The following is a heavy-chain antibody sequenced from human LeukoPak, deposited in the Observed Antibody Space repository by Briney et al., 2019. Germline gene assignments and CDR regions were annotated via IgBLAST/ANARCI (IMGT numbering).Heavy chain of an antibody. D-gene: IGHD1-26*01. J-gene: IGHJ4*02. Sequence: GGSLRLSCAASRFVFTSSGMHWVRQAPGKGLEWVAYIRYDGTDKYYADSVKGRFTISRDNAKNSLYLQMNSLRAEDTAVYYCARDLGGSWDYWGQGTLVTVSS. V-gene: IGHV3-30*02. CDR1: RFVFTSSG. CDR3: ARDLGGSWDY. CDR2: IRYDGTDK.